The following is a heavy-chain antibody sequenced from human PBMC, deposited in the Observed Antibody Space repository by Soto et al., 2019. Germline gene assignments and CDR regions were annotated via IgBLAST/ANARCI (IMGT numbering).Heavy chain of an antibody. CDR2: INTNRSAM. D-gene: IGHD6-19*01. Sequence: PGGSLRLSCAASGFTFSSYSMNWVRQAPGKGLVWVSRINTNRSAMNYADSVEGRFSISKDNAENTLYLQMNNLRADDTAVYYCVRVLKSIGWDNDVFDIWGQGTMVTVSS. V-gene: IGHV3-48*04. J-gene: IGHJ3*02. CDR1: GFTFSSYS. CDR3: VRVLKSIGWDNDVFDI.